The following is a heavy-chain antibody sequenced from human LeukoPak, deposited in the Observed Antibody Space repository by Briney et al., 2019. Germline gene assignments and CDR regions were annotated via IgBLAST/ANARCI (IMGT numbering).Heavy chain of an antibody. CDR2: ISSSSDYI. CDR3: ARGGTGVGSPFDY. D-gene: IGHD5-12*01. J-gene: IGHJ4*02. Sequence: GGSLRLSCAASGFTFSNSSMNWVRQAPGKGLEWVSSISSSSDYIYDADSVKGRFTISRDNAKNSLYLQMNSLRAEDTAVYYCARGGTGVGSPFDYWGQGTLVTVSS. V-gene: IGHV3-21*01. CDR1: GFTFSNSS.